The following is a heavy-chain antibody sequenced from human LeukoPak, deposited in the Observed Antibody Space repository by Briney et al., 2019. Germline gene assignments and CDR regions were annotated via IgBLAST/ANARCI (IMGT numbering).Heavy chain of an antibody. Sequence: SETLSLTCTVSGGSISSSSYYWGWIRQPAGKGLEWIGRIYTSGSTYYNPSLNSRVTMSVDTSKNQFSLKLTSVTAADTAVYYCAREGSWSSLGGYGHWGQGTLVTVSS. D-gene: IGHD6-13*01. J-gene: IGHJ4*02. CDR2: IYTSGST. V-gene: IGHV4-61*02. CDR1: GGSISSSSYY. CDR3: AREGSWSSLGGYGH.